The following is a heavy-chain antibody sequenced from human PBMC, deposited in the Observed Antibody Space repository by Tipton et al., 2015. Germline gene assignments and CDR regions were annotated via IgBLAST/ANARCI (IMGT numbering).Heavy chain of an antibody. D-gene: IGHD5-12*01. CDR3: ARRSTASGPPGRFDP. CDR2: IYYSGTT. J-gene: IGHJ5*02. Sequence: TLSLTCVVSSGSIISSSYSWGWIRQPPGKGLEWIGSIYYSGTTYYNPSLKSRVTISVDTSKNQFSLKLSSVTAADTAVYFCARRSTASGPPGRFDPWGQGILVTVSS. CDR1: SGSIISSSYS. V-gene: IGHV4-39*07.